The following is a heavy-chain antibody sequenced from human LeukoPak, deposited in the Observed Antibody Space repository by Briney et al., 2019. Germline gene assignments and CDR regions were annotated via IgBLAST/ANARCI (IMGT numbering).Heavy chain of an antibody. CDR2: INHSGST. Sequence: PSETLSLTCAVYGGSFSGYYWSWIRQPPGKGLEWIGEINHSGSTNYNPSLKSRVTISVDTSKNQFSLKLSSVTAADTAVYYCARLYGYYYDSSGYYSYFDYWGQGTLVTVSS. CDR1: GGSFSGYY. D-gene: IGHD3-22*01. CDR3: ARLYGYYYDSSGYYSYFDY. J-gene: IGHJ4*02. V-gene: IGHV4-34*01.